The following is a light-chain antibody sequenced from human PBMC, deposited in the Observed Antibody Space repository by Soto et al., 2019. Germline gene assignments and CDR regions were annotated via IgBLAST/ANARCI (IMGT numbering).Light chain of an antibody. V-gene: IGKV1-39*01. Sequence: DIQMTQSPSSLSASVGDRVTITCRASQSISTYLNCYQHKPWKAPKVLIYAVSSLQSGVPSRFSGSGSGTDFTLTITSLQPEDSATYSCQHSYGTPRTFGQGTKVEIK. CDR3: QHSYGTPRT. CDR2: AVS. J-gene: IGKJ1*01. CDR1: QSISTY.